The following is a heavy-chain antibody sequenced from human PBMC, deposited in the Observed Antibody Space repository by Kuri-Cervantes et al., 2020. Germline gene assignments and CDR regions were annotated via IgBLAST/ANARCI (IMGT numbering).Heavy chain of an antibody. V-gene: IGHV1-69*05. CDR3: ATAHSGTVTRPYY. D-gene: IGHD4-17*01. Sequence: SVKVSCKASGGTFSSYAISWVRQAPGQGLEWMGGIIPIFGTANYAQKFQGRATITTDESTSTAYMELSSLRSEDTAVYYCATAHSGTVTRPYYWGQGTLVTVSS. CDR2: IIPIFGTA. J-gene: IGHJ4*02. CDR1: GGTFSSYA.